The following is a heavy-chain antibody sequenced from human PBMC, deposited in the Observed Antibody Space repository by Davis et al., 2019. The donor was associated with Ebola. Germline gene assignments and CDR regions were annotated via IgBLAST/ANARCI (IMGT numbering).Heavy chain of an antibody. J-gene: IGHJ5*01. V-gene: IGHV3-23*01. D-gene: IGHD3-10*01. CDR2: ISGSGGNA. CDR3: AKDQHYYGSGSSPTLDS. Sequence: GESLKISCAASGFTFNSQAMTWVRQAPGKGLEWVSGISGSGGNAYYTDSVKGRFTISRDNSKNTLYLQMNSLRAEDTAVYYCAKDQHYYGSGSSPTLDSWGQGALVTVAS. CDR1: GFTFNSQA.